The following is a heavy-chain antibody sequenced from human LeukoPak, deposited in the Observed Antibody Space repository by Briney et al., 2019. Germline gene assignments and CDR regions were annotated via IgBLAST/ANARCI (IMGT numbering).Heavy chain of an antibody. Sequence: SETLSLTCTVSGGSISSGDYYWSWIRQPPGKGQEWIGYIYYSGSTYYNPSLKSRVTISVDTSKNQFSLKLSSVTAADTAVYYCARVPAAIGRFDPWGEKTLVTVSS. D-gene: IGHD2-2*01. V-gene: IGHV4-30-4*08. CDR1: GGSISSGDYY. J-gene: IGHJ5*02. CDR2: IYYSGST. CDR3: ARVPAAIGRFDP.